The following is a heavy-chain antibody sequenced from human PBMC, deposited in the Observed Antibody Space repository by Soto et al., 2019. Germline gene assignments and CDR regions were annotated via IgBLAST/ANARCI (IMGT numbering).Heavy chain of an antibody. Sequence: ASVKVACKASGYTFTSYGISWVRQAPGQGLEWMGWISAYNGNTNCAQKLQGRVTMTTDTSTSTAYMELRSLRSDDTAVYYCARTPAAIFGVVIIEGYYYGMDVWGEGTTVTVSS. CDR2: ISAYNGNT. J-gene: IGHJ6*04. CDR3: ARTPAAIFGVVIIEGYYYGMDV. D-gene: IGHD3-3*01. CDR1: GYTFTSYG. V-gene: IGHV1-18*04.